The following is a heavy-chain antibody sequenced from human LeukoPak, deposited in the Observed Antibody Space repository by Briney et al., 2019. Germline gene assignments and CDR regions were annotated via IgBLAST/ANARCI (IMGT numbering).Heavy chain of an antibody. CDR1: GYTFTGYY. Sequence: GASVKVSCKTSGYTFTGYYMHWMRQAPGQGLEWMGWINPNSGGTNYAQKFQGRVTMTRDTSISTAYMELSSLRSEDTAVYYCARAYYDFWSGYSTRYWGQGTLVTVSS. V-gene: IGHV1-2*02. J-gene: IGHJ4*02. CDR3: ARAYYDFWSGYSTRY. D-gene: IGHD3-3*01. CDR2: INPNSGGT.